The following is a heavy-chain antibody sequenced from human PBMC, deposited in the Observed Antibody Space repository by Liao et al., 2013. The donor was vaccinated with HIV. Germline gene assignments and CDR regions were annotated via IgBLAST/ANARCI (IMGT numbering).Heavy chain of an antibody. Sequence: QVQLQESGPGLVRPSETLSLTCSVSGVSISTGGFYWNWIRQPAGKGLEWIGRIHFDGTTNHNPSLMSRVSISLDTSRNEVSLSLTSVTAADTAVYYCARALYFPRGTGFGFDIWGQGTMVTVSS. CDR3: ARALYFPRGTGFGFDI. J-gene: IGHJ3*02. D-gene: IGHD1-26*01. CDR1: GVSISTGGFY. CDR2: IHFDGTT. V-gene: IGHV4-61*02.